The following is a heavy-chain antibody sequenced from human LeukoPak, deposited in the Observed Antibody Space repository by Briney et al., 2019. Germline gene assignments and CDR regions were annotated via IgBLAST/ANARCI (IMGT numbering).Heavy chain of an antibody. V-gene: IGHV3-49*03. J-gene: IGHJ3*02. CDR1: GFTFGDYA. CDR2: IRSKAYGGTT. D-gene: IGHD1-20*01. CDR3: TRAGEYNWNDADAFDI. Sequence: PSGGSLRLSCTASGFTFGDYAMSWFRQAPGKGLEWVGFIRSKAYGGTTEYAASVKGRFTISRDDSKSIAYLQMNSLKTEDTAVYYCTRAGEYNWNDADAFDIWGQGTMVTVSS.